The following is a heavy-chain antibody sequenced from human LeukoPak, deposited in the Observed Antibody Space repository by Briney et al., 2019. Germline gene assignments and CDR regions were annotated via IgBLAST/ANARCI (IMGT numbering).Heavy chain of an antibody. CDR1: GFTFSSYG. V-gene: IGHV3-30*18. CDR3: AKPATKIQLWLRGFDY. Sequence: GRSLRLSCAASGFTFSSYGMHWVRQAPGEGLEWVAVISYDGSNKYYADSVKGRFTISRDNSKNTLYLQMNSLRAEDTAVYYCAKPATKIQLWLRGFDYWGQGTLVTVSS. CDR2: ISYDGSNK. J-gene: IGHJ4*02. D-gene: IGHD5-18*01.